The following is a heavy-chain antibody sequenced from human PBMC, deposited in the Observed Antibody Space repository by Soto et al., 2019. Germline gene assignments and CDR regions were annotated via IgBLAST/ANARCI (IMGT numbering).Heavy chain of an antibody. CDR3: AKDYYDSSGYYFHYGMDV. CDR1: GFTFSSYG. J-gene: IGHJ6*02. V-gene: IGHV3-30*18. CDR2: ISYDGSNK. Sequence: GGSLRLSCAASGFTFSSYGMHWVRQAPGKGLEWVAVISYDGSNKYYADSVKARFTISRDNSKNTLYLQMNSLRAEDTAVYYCAKDYYDSSGYYFHYGMDVWGQGTTVTVSS. D-gene: IGHD3-22*01.